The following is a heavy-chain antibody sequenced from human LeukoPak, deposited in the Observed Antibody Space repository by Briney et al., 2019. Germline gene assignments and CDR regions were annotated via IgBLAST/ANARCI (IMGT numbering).Heavy chain of an antibody. CDR2: VYYTGST. D-gene: IGHD2-8*01. J-gene: IGHJ4*02. CDR1: SGSISGDTSY. Sequence: SEILSLTCTVFSGSISGDTSYWGWIRQPPGKGLEWIASVYYTGSTYYNPSLRSRVTISVDTSKNQFFLKIDSLTAADTAVYYCARHVPPPVNGMDYWGQGTLVAVSS. V-gene: IGHV4-39*01. CDR3: ARHVPPPVNGMDY.